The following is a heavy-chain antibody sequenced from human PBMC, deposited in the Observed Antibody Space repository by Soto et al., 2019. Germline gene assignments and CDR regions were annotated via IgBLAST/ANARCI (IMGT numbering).Heavy chain of an antibody. J-gene: IGHJ4*02. D-gene: IGHD2-2*01. V-gene: IGHV1-69*02. CDR3: ATFYEGDCTTTTCYGDFDY. CDR2: IIPMFGIT. CDR1: GGTFNRYS. Sequence: QVHLVQAGAEVKKPGSSVKVSCRASGGTFNRYSISWVRQAPGQGLEWMGRIIPMFGITNYAQKFQGRVMITADKSANTAYMEMSGLRSEDTAMYYCATFYEGDCTTTTCYGDFDYWGQGTLVTVSS.